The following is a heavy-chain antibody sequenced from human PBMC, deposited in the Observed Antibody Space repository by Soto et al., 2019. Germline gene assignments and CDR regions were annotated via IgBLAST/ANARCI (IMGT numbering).Heavy chain of an antibody. V-gene: IGHV3-23*01. CDR3: AKDFVYDRTGYLTYFDY. CDR2: ISGSGGST. J-gene: IGHJ4*02. D-gene: IGHD3-22*01. CDR1: GFTFSSYA. Sequence: PGGSLRLSCAASGFTFSSYAMSWVRQAPGKGLEWVSAISGSGGSTYYADSVKGRFTISRDNSKNTLYLQMNSLRAEDTAVYYCAKDFVYDRTGYLTYFDYWGQGTLVTVS.